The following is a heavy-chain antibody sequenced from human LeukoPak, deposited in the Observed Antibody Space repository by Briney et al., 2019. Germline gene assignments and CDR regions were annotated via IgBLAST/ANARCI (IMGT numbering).Heavy chain of an antibody. J-gene: IGHJ4*02. CDR1: GFTFSPYG. D-gene: IGHD1-7*01. CDR3: ATGELRGGLEY. CDR2: LRFDGSKI. V-gene: IGHV3-30*02. Sequence: GGSLRLSCAASGFTFSPYGMHWVRQAPGTGLDWVAFLRFDGSKIYYADSVKGRFTISRDNSKNTLSLLMNSLRAEDTAVYYCATGELRGGLEYWGRGTLVTVSS.